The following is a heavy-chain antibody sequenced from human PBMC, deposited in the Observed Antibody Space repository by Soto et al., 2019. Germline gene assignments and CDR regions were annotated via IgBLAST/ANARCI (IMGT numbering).Heavy chain of an antibody. V-gene: IGHV3-13*04. CDR1: GFTFSSYD. Sequence: PGGSLRLSCAASGFTFSSYDMHWVRQATGKGLEWVSAIGTAGDTYYPGSVKGRFTISRENAKNSLYLQMNSLRAGDTAVYYCARSGGVILDYYGMDVWGQGTTVTVSS. D-gene: IGHD3-16*01. CDR2: IGTAGDT. J-gene: IGHJ6*02. CDR3: ARSGGVILDYYGMDV.